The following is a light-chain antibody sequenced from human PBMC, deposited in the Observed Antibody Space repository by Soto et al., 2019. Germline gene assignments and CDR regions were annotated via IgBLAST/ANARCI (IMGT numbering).Light chain of an antibody. Sequence: QSVPTQPASVSGSPGQSITISCTGTISDVGYYDYVSWYQQHPGKAPKLMIFEVRNRPSGVSIRFSGSKSGNTASLTISGLQAEDESDYYCSSYTSSGTLVFGGGTQLTVL. J-gene: IGLJ3*02. CDR2: EVR. CDR1: ISDVGYYDY. V-gene: IGLV2-14*01. CDR3: SSYTSSGTLV.